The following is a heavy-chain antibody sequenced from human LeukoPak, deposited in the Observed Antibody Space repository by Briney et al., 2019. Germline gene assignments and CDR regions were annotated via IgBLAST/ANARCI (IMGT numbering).Heavy chain of an antibody. D-gene: IGHD3-10*01. CDR1: GYTFTGYY. CDR2: INPNSGGT. J-gene: IGHJ4*02. CDR3: ARTGGSGSYWSYYFDY. V-gene: IGHV1-2*02. Sequence: ASVKVSCKASGYTFTGYYMHWVRQAPGQGLEWMRWINPNSGGTNYAQKFQGRVTMTRDTSISTAYMELSRLRSDDTAVYYCARTGGSGSYWSYYFDYWGQGTLVTVSS.